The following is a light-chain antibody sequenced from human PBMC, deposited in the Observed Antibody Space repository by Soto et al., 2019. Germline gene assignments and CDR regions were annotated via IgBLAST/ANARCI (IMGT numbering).Light chain of an antibody. CDR3: QQDGSSPRWT. V-gene: IGKV3-20*01. Sequence: EIVLTQSPGTLSLSPGERATLSCRASQSVSSSYLAWYQQKPGQAPRLLIYGASSRATGIPDRFSGSGSGTDFTLTISRLEPEDFAVYYCQQDGSSPRWTFGQGNKVEIK. CDR2: GAS. J-gene: IGKJ1*01. CDR1: QSVSSSY.